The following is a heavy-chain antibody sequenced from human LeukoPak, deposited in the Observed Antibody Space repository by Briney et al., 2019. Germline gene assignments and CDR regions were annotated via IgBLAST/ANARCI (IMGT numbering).Heavy chain of an antibody. CDR3: VLRGAVAAADF. Sequence: GGSLRPSCAASGFTFSSYEMNWVRQAPGKGLEWVSYISSSGSPIYYADSVEGRFTISRDNAKNSLYLQMNSLRAEDTAVYYCVLRGAVAAADFWGQGTLVTVSS. CDR1: GFTFSSYE. J-gene: IGHJ4*02. D-gene: IGHD6-19*01. V-gene: IGHV3-48*03. CDR2: ISSSGSPI.